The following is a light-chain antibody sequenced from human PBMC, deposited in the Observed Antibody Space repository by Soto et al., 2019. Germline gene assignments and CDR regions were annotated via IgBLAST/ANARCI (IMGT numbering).Light chain of an antibody. J-gene: IGKJ2*01. CDR1: QLIGSS. CDR3: QHYYSYPYT. CDR2: DAV. Sequence: DIQMTQSPSTLSASVGDRVTITCRASQLIGSSVAWYQQKTWQAPKLLIYDAVSLQIGVPSRFRGSESGTEFTITNSSLHSDDSATYYCQHYYSYPYTFGQGTKLEIK. V-gene: IGKV1-5*01.